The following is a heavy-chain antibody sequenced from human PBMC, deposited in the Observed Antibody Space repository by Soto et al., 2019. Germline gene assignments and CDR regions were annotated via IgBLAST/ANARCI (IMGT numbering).Heavy chain of an antibody. V-gene: IGHV4-39*01. Sequence: PSETLSLTCTVSGGSISSSSYYWGWIRQPPGKGLEWIGSIYYSGSTYYNPSLKSRVTISVDTSKNQFSLKLSSVTAADTAVYYCGGLAAGYCSGGSCYSNWFDPWGQVTLVTVSS. J-gene: IGHJ5*02. D-gene: IGHD2-15*01. CDR1: GGSISSSSYY. CDR2: IYYSGST. CDR3: GGLAAGYCSGGSCYSNWFDP.